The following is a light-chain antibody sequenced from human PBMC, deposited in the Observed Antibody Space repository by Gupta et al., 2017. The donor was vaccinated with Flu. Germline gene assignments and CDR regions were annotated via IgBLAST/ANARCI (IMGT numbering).Light chain of an antibody. V-gene: IGKV3-11*01. J-gene: IGKJ5*01. CDR1: QTVRSY. CDR3: QQHSTWPPCT. Sequence: EVVLTQSPATLSLSPGERATVSCRASQTVRSYLAWYQKKPGQAPRLIIYNASSRATDIPARFRGGGSGTDFTLTSSSLEPEDSADYSCQQHSTWPPCTFGQGTQL. CDR2: NAS.